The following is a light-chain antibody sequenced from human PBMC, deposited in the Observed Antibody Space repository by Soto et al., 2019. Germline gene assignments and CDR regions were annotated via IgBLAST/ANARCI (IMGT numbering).Light chain of an antibody. CDR3: LSADISGSYWV. CDR2: KDT. V-gene: IGLV3-16*01. J-gene: IGLJ3*02. CDR1: ALEKKY. Sequence: SYELTQPPSVSVSLGQTAKITCSGDALEKKYAYWCQQKPGQFPILVMFKDTERPSGVPERFSASSSGTQVTLTISGVQAEDEADYYCLSADISGSYWVFGGGTQLTVL.